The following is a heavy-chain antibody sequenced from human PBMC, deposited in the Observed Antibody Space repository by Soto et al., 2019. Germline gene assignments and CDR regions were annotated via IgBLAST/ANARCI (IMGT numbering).Heavy chain of an antibody. CDR1: GYTFRNYI. J-gene: IGHJ6*02. Sequence: QVQLVQSAGEVKKPGASAIVSCQASGYTFRNYIIAGLRQAPGPGLEWMGWISPYNGNTNYARQFRGRVTLTTDTSTSAAYLELRNLGYDEAATYYCARYCAGNACSYRHYYARYVWGQGTTVSVSS. V-gene: IGHV1-18*01. D-gene: IGHD2-21*01. CDR2: ISPYNGNT. CDR3: ARYCAGNACSYRHYYARYV.